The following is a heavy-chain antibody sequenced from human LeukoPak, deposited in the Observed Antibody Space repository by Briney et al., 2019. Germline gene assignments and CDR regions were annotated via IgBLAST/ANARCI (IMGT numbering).Heavy chain of an antibody. CDR1: GGSFSGYY. Sequence: TSETLSLTCAVYGGSFSGYYWGWIRQPPGKGLEWIGSIYYSGSTYYNPSLKSRVTISVDTSKNQFSLKLSSVTAADTAVYYCARLADITMVRGVGWFDPWGQGTLVTVSS. CDR2: IYYSGST. CDR3: ARLADITMVRGVGWFDP. D-gene: IGHD3-10*01. J-gene: IGHJ5*02. V-gene: IGHV4-39*01.